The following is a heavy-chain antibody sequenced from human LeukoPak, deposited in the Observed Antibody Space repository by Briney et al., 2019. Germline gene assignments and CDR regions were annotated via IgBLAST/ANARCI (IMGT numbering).Heavy chain of an antibody. CDR2: INPSGGST. D-gene: IGHD3-16*01. V-gene: IGHV1-46*01. CDR1: GDTFTSYY. CDR3: ARVGSMTTLDY. Sequence: ASVKVSCKASGDTFTSYYMHWVRQAPGQGLEWMGIINPSGGSTSYAQKFQGRVTMTRDTSTSTVYMELSSLRSEDTAVYYCARVGSMTTLDYWGQGALVTVSS. J-gene: IGHJ4*02.